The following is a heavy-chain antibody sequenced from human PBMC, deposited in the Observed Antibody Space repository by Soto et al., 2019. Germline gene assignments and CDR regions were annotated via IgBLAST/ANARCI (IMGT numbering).Heavy chain of an antibody. CDR1: GLTVSSHY. D-gene: IGHD3-22*01. V-gene: IGHV3-53*01. Sequence: EVQLVESGGELIQPGGSLRLSCAASGLTVSSHYMSWVRQAPGKGLEWVSVIYIGGSTYYADSVKGRFTISRDNSKNTLYLQMNSLRAEDTAVYYCARGDGYYERPPYIYYGMDVWGQGTTVTVSS. CDR2: IYIGGST. J-gene: IGHJ6*02. CDR3: ARGDGYYERPPYIYYGMDV.